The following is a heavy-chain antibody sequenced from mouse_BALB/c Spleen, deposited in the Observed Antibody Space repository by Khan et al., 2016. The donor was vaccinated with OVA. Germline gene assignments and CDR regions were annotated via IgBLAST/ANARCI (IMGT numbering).Heavy chain of an antibody. Sequence: VVKTGASVKISCKASGYSFTGYYMHWVKQSHGKSLEWIGYISCYNGASTYNQKFKDKATFTVDTSSSTAYMQFNSLTSEDSADXYCARRYGGAMDYWGQGTSVTVSS. CDR3: ARRYGGAMDY. J-gene: IGHJ4*01. V-gene: IGHV1S34*01. CDR2: ISCYNGAS. CDR1: GYSFTGYY. D-gene: IGHD1-1*01.